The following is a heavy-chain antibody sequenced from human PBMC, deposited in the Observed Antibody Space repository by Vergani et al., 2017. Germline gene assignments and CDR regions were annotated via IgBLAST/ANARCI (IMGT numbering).Heavy chain of an antibody. V-gene: IGHV3-66*02. D-gene: IGHD2-15*01. J-gene: IGHJ4*02. CDR1: GFTVSSNY. CDR2: IYSGGST. Sequence: EVQLVESGGGLVQPGGSLRLSCAASGFTVSSNYMSWVRQAPGKGLEWVSVIYSGGSTYYADSVKGRFTISRDNSKTTLYLQMNSLRAEDTAVYYCARDFISGGSCYSDYWGQGTLVTVSS. CDR3: ARDFISGGSCYSDY.